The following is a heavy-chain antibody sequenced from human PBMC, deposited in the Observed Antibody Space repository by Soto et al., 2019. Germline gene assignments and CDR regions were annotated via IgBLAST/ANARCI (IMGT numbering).Heavy chain of an antibody. CDR1: GYTFTGYY. J-gene: IGHJ4*02. CDR2: INLSSGGT. Sequence: ASVKVSCKASGYTFTGYYMHWVRQAPGQGLEWMGWINLSSGGTNYAQKFQGRVTMTRDTSISTAYMELSRLRSDDTAVYYCARGPILTSGVDYWGQGTLVTVSS. D-gene: IGHD2-8*01. V-gene: IGHV1-2*02. CDR3: ARGPILTSGVDY.